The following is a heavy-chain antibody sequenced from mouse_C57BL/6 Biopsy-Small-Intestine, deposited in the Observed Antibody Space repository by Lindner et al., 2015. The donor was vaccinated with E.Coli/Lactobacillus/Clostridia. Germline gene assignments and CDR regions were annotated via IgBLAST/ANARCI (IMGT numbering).Heavy chain of an antibody. V-gene: IGHV14-4*01. D-gene: IGHD2-1*01. J-gene: IGHJ3*01. Sequence: VQLQESGAELVRPGASVKLSCTASGFNTKDDYMHWVKQRPEQGLEWIGWIDPENGDTEYASKFQGKATITADTSSNTAYLQLSSLTSEDTAVYYCNGNYEAWFAYWGQGTLVTVSA. CDR1: GFNTKDDY. CDR2: IDPENGDT. CDR3: NGNYEAWFAY.